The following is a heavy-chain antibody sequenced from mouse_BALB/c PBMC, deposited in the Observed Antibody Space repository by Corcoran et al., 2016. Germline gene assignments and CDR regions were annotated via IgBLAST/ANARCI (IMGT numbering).Heavy chain of an antibody. CDR1: GYTFTNYG. J-gene: IGHJ2*01. D-gene: IGHD1-1*01. CDR2: INTYTGEP. Sequence: QIQLVQSGPELKKPGETVKISCKASGYTFTNYGMNWVKQAPGKGLKWMGWINTYTGEPTYADDFKGRFAFSLETSASTAYLQINNLKNEDMATYFCARADYGSSHDYWGQGTTLTVSS. CDR3: ARADYGSSHDY. V-gene: IGHV9-1*02.